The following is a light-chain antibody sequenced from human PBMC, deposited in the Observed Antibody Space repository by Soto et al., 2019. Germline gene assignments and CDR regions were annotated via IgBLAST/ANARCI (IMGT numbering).Light chain of an antibody. V-gene: IGKV3-15*01. Sequence: EIMMTQSPATLSVSPGERATLSCGASQSVSSNLAWYQQKPGQAPRLLIYGASTRATGIPARFSGSGSGTEFTLTISSLQSEDFAVYYCQQYNNWWTFGQGTKVDVK. CDR2: GAS. CDR3: QQYNNWWT. CDR1: QSVSSN. J-gene: IGKJ1*01.